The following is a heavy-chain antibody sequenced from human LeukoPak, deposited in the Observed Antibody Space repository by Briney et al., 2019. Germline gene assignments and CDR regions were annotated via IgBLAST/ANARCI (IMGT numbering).Heavy chain of an antibody. D-gene: IGHD4-17*01. Sequence: PSETLSLTCTVSGGSISSSSYYWGWIRQPPGKGLEWMGSIYYSGSTYYNPSLKSRVTISVDTSKNQFSLKLSSVTAADTALYYCARLYGDYVEHYYYGMDVWGQGTTVTVSS. CDR2: IYYSGST. CDR3: ARLYGDYVEHYYYGMDV. CDR1: GGSISSSSYY. J-gene: IGHJ6*02. V-gene: IGHV4-39*07.